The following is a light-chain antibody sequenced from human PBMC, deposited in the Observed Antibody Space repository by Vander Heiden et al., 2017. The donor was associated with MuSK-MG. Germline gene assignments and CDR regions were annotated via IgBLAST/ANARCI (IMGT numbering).Light chain of an antibody. Sequence: EIVITQSPATLSVSPGERATLSGRASQSVSSNLAWYQQKPGQAPRLLSYGASTRATGIPARFSGSGSGTKFPLTISSLQSEDFAVYYCQQYNNWPRTFGQGTKVEIK. CDR2: GAS. CDR3: QQYNNWPRT. CDR1: QSVSSN. V-gene: IGKV3-15*01. J-gene: IGKJ1*01.